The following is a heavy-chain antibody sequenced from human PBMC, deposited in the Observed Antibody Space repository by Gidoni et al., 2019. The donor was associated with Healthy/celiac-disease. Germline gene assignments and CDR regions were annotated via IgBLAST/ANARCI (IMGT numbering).Heavy chain of an antibody. CDR1: GYTFTSYY. Sequence: QVQLVQSGAEVKKPGASVKVSCKASGYTFTSYYMHWVRQAPGQGLEWMGIINPSGGSTSYAQKFQGRVTMTRDTSTSTVYMELSSLRSEDTAVYYCARDGLSGREKLVYGVDYWGQGTLVTVSS. V-gene: IGHV1-46*01. CDR3: ARDGLSGREKLVYGVDY. D-gene: IGHD6-6*01. CDR2: INPSGGST. J-gene: IGHJ4*02.